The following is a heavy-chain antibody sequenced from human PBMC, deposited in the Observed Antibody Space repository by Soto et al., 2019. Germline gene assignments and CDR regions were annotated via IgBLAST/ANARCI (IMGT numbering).Heavy chain of an antibody. V-gene: IGHV4-28*01. CDR1: GYSITNVNW. CDR2: IFHSGTT. J-gene: IGHJ4*02. Sequence: PSETLSLTCAVSGYSITNVNWWAWIRQPPGKGLEWIGYIFHSGTTHYNPSLKSRVTMSVDTSKNQFSLKVDSLTAEDTAVYYCARGMTTVTTIDYWGQGTLVTFPS. D-gene: IGHD4-4*01. CDR3: ARGMTTVTTIDY.